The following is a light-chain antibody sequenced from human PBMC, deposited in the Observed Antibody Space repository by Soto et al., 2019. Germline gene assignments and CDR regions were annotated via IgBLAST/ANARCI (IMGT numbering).Light chain of an antibody. CDR1: QGIRND. V-gene: IGKV1-6*01. Sequence: IQNDPCASSLSSSVRAHVTITFRASQGIRNDLGWHQQRPGKAPHLLIYAASSLQSGVPSRFSGSGSGTDFTLTISSLQPEDFATYYCQQAYRIPPTFGQGTRLEIK. CDR2: AAS. CDR3: QQAYRIPPT. J-gene: IGKJ5*01.